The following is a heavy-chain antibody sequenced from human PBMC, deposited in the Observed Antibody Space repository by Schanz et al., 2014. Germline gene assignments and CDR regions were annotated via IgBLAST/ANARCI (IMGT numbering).Heavy chain of an antibody. CDR2: ISSGSSYA. D-gene: IGHD5-12*01. Sequence: PGGSLRLSFAASGFTFRDYYMSWIRQAPGKGLEWVSDISSGSSYANYADSVKGRFTISRDNAKNSLYLQMNSLRAEDTAVYYCASPSGYSDYGTYFDFWGQGTLVTVSS. CDR1: GFTFRDYY. V-gene: IGHV3-11*06. CDR3: ASPSGYSDYGTYFDF. J-gene: IGHJ4*02.